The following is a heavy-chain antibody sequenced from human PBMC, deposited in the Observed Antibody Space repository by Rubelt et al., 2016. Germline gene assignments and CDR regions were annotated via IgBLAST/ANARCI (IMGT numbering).Heavy chain of an antibody. D-gene: IGHD1-1*01. Sequence: QVQLQQWGAGLLKPSETPSLTCAVYGGSFSGYYWSWIRQPPGKGLEWIGRISASGNTHYNSSLKSRFTMSVDTSKNQFSLKLSSVTAADTAVYYCARAGTPGTTGAFDYWGQGTLVIVSS. CDR2: ISASGNT. CDR1: GGSFSGYY. J-gene: IGHJ4*02. CDR3: ARAGTPGTTGAFDY. V-gene: IGHV4-59*10.